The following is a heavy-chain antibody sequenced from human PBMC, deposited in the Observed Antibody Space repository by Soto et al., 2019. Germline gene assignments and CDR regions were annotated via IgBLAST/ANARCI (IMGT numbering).Heavy chain of an antibody. CDR1: GYTFTGYY. V-gene: IGHV1-2*02. CDR3: ARTDTAMVGGYYGMDV. CDR2: INPNSGGT. D-gene: IGHD5-18*01. J-gene: IGHJ6*02. Sequence: QVQLVQSGAEVMKPGASVKVSCKASGYTFTGYYMHWVRQAPGQGLEWMGWINPNSGGTNYAQKFQGRVTMTRDTSISTAYMELSRLGSDDTAVYYCARTDTAMVGGYYGMDVWGQGTTVTVSS.